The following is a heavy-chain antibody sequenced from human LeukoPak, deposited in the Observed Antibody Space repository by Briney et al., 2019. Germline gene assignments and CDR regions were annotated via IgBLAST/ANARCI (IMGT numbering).Heavy chain of an antibody. D-gene: IGHD3-10*01. CDR2: ISYDGSNK. V-gene: IGHV3-30-3*01. J-gene: IGHJ4*02. Sequence: GRSLRLSCAASGFTFSSYAMHWVRQAPGKGLEWVAVISYDGSNKYYADSVKGRFTISRDNAKNSLYLQMNSLRAEDTAVYYCARDYGSGSYDPYYFDYWGQGTLVTVSS. CDR3: ARDYGSGSYDPYYFDY. CDR1: GFTFSSYA.